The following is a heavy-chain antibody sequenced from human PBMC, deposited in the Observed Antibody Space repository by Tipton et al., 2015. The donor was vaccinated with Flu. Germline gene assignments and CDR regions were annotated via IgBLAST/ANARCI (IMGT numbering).Heavy chain of an antibody. V-gene: IGHV4-31*03. D-gene: IGHD3-22*01. CDR1: GGSLSSCGYY. J-gene: IGHJ4*02. Sequence: TLSLTCIVSGGSLSSCGYYWSWIRQHPGKGLEWIGYIYYSGSTYYNPSLKSRVTISVDTSKNQFSLKLISVTAADTAVYYCACAGHGYYDSSGSDYWGQGTLATVSS. CDR3: ACAGHGYYDSSGSDY. CDR2: IYYSGST.